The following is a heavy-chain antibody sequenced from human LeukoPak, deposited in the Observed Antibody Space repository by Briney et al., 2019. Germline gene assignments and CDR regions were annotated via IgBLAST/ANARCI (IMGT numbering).Heavy chain of an antibody. CDR1: GYTFSDYY. CDR3: ATEDKYCTTSTCGYS. V-gene: IGHV1-2*02. CDR2: IIPNSGGT. D-gene: IGHD2/OR15-2a*01. Sequence: ASVTVACRTSGYTFSDYYIHWLRLAPGQGLEWMGYIIPNSGGTTYARRFQGRVTMTRDTSISAAYLDLSGLRSDDTAIYYCATEDKYCTTSTCGYSWGQGTLVTVSS. J-gene: IGHJ4*02.